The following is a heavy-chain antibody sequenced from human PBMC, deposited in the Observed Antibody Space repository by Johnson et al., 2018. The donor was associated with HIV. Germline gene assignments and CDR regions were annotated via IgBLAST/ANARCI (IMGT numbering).Heavy chain of an antibody. D-gene: IGHD4-17*01. CDR3: ARGIRLVEAGRENDGFDV. Sequence: QVQLVESGGGVVQPGRSLRLSCAASGFTFSSYAMHWVRQAPGKGLEWVAVISYDGSNKYYADSVKGRFTISRDNSNNTRYLQMNSLKPEDTAVYYCARGIRLVEAGRENDGFDVWGQGTVVTVSS. CDR2: ISYDGSNK. J-gene: IGHJ3*01. CDR1: GFTFSSYA. V-gene: IGHV3-30*04.